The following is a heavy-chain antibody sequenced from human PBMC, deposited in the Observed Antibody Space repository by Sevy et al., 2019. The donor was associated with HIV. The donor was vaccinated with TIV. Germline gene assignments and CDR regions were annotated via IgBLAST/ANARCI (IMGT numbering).Heavy chain of an antibody. Sequence: GGSLRLSCTASGFTFSSAWMSWVRQAPGKGLEWVGRIKSEFDGGAIDYAETVKGRFTISRENSKNTVYLQMNNLKTERTADYYCITDPAYRGYDEEVINYYFYGMDVWGQGTTVTVSS. CDR3: ITDPAYRGYDEEVINYYFYGMDV. J-gene: IGHJ6*02. V-gene: IGHV3-15*01. D-gene: IGHD5-12*01. CDR1: GFTFSSAW. CDR2: IKSEFDGGAI.